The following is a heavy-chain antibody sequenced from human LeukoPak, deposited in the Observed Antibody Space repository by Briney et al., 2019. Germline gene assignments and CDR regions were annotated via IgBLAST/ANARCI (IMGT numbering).Heavy chain of an antibody. V-gene: IGHV5-51*01. CDR3: ARDCSSCPDAFDI. J-gene: IGHJ3*02. D-gene: IGHD6-13*01. Sequence: GESLKISCKGSGYSFTSYWIGWVRQMPGKGLEWMGIIYPGDSDTRYSPSFRGQVTISADKSISTAYLQWSSLKASDTAMYYCARDCSSCPDAFDIWGQGTMVTVSS. CDR1: GYSFTSYW. CDR2: IYPGDSDT.